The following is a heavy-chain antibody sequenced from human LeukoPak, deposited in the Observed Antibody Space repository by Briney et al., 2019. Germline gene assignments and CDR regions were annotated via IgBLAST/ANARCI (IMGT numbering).Heavy chain of an antibody. CDR1: GYTFTSYG. V-gene: IGHV1-18*01. Sequence: VASVKVSCKASGYTFTSYGISWVRQAPGQGLEWMGWISANDGKTHYSEKHQGRVTMSTDTVTSTAYMELRSLRSDDTAVYYCARELHVERGDYWGQGTLVTVSS. CDR3: ARELHVERGDY. D-gene: IGHD1-1*01. J-gene: IGHJ4*02. CDR2: ISANDGKT.